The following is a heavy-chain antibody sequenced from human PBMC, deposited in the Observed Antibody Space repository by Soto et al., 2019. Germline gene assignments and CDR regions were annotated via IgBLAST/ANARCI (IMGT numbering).Heavy chain of an antibody. D-gene: IGHD3-10*01. Sequence: EASVKVSCKASGGTFSSYGINWVRQAPGQGLEWMGGIVPMFGRTNYAQKFQDRVAITADESTNTAYMELSSLRSEDTAFYYCARETSVRGVIITSSPWFDPWGQGTLVTVSS. CDR2: IVPMFGRT. CDR1: GGTFSSYG. V-gene: IGHV1-69*13. CDR3: ARETSVRGVIITSSPWFDP. J-gene: IGHJ5*02.